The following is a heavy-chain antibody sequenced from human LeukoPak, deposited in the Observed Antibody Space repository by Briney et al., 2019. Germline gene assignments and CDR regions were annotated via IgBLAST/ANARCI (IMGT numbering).Heavy chain of an antibody. Sequence: SQTLSLTCDISGDSVSSNGAAWNWIRQSPSRGLEWLGRTYYRSKWYNDYAVPLESRMTINADTSKNHFSLQLNSVTPDDTAVYYCARSGGTASGIYERATLDYWGQGTLVTLSS. J-gene: IGHJ4*02. CDR1: GDSVSSNGAA. D-gene: IGHD1-26*01. CDR3: ARSGGTASGIYERATLDY. V-gene: IGHV6-1*01. CDR2: TYYRSKWYN.